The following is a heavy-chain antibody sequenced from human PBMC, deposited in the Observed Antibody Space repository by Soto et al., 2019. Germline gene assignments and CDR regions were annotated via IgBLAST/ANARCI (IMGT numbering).Heavy chain of an antibody. Sequence: ASVKVSCKASGYTFTSYGISWVRQATGQGLEWMGWMNPNSGNTGYAQKFQGRVTMTRNTSISTAYMELSSLRSEDTAVYYCARGQPYVLRFLTTWFDPWGQGTLVTVSS. CDR1: GYTFTSYG. CDR2: MNPNSGNT. D-gene: IGHD3-3*01. J-gene: IGHJ5*02. V-gene: IGHV1-8*02. CDR3: ARGQPYVLRFLTTWFDP.